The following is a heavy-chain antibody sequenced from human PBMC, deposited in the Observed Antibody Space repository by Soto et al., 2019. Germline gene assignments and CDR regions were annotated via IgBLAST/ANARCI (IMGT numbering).Heavy chain of an antibody. Sequence: QVQLVESGGGVVQPGTSLRLYCAASGFTFSSYGLHWVRQAPGKGLEWVAVLSYDGSNEFYGDSAKGRFTISRDNSKNTIYLQMNSLRAADTAVYYCAKWFGEPYYYYFYMDVWGKGTTVTVSS. D-gene: IGHD3-10*01. CDR1: GFTFSSYG. CDR3: AKWFGEPYYYYFYMDV. J-gene: IGHJ6*03. CDR2: LSYDGSNE. V-gene: IGHV3-33*05.